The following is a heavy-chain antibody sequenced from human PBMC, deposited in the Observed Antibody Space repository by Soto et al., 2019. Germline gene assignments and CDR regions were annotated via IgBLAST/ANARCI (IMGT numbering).Heavy chain of an antibody. CDR1: GVSTSNHY. CDR3: ARGGGSPYHDHEFDY. J-gene: IGHJ4*02. D-gene: IGHD2-2*01. V-gene: IGHV4-59*11. CDR2: IYYRGTT. Sequence: QVQLQESGPGLVKPSETLSLTCTVSGVSTSNHYWSWIRKPPGQGPQWIGCIYYRGTTNYNASLSXRXTXXLDTSKNQFSLKLTSVTTADTAVYYCARGGGSPYHDHEFDYWGQGILVTVSS.